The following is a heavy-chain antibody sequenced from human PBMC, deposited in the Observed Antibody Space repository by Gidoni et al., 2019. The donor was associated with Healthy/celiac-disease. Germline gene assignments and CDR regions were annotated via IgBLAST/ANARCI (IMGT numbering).Heavy chain of an antibody. CDR1: GFSLSNARMG. D-gene: IGHD1-26*01. V-gene: IGHV2-26*01. CDR3: ARLGTNKWERGAFDY. Sequence: QVTLKESGPVLVKPTETLTLTCTVSGFSLSNARMGVSGIRHPPGKALEWLAHIFANDEKSYHTSLKSRLTISKDTSKSQVVLTMTNMDPVDTATYYCARLGTNKWERGAFDYWGQGTLVTVSS. J-gene: IGHJ4*02. CDR2: IFANDEK.